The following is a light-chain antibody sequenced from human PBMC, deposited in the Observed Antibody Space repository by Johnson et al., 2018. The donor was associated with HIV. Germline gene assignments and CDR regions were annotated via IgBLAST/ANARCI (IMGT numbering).Light chain of an antibody. CDR1: SSNIENNY. CDR3: ATWETSLTGV. J-gene: IGLJ1*01. CDR2: DNN. Sequence: QSVLTQPPSVSAAPGQNITISCSGSSSNIENNYISWYQQLTGTPPKIIIYDNNQRPLGIPARFSGSKSGTSATLDITGLQTGDEADYYCATWETSLTGVLGTGTKVTVL. V-gene: IGLV1-51*01.